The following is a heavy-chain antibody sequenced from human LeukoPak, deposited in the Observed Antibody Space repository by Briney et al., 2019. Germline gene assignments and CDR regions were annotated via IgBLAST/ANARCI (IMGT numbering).Heavy chain of an antibody. CDR2: MNPNGGNT. D-gene: IGHD6-13*01. Sequence: ASVKVSCKASGYTFTSYDINWVRQATGQGLEWMGWMNPNGGNTGYAQKFQGRVTITRNTSISTAYMELSSLRSEDTAVYYCARVGSSWPHYYMDVWGKGTTVTVSS. J-gene: IGHJ6*03. CDR1: GYTFTSYD. V-gene: IGHV1-8*01. CDR3: ARVGSSWPHYYMDV.